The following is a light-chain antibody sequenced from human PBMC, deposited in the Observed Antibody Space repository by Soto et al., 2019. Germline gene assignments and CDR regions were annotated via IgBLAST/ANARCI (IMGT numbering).Light chain of an antibody. V-gene: IGKV3-11*01. Sequence: EIVLTQSPATLSLSPGERATLSGRASQSVSSYLAWYQQKPGQAPRLLIYDASNRTTGIPARFSGSGSGTDFTLTISSLEPEDFAVYYCQQRSNWLTVGGGTKVEIK. CDR3: QQRSNWLT. CDR2: DAS. CDR1: QSVSSY. J-gene: IGKJ4*01.